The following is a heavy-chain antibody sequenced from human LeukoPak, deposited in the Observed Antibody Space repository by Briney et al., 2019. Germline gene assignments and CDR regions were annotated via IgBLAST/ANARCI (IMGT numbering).Heavy chain of an antibody. V-gene: IGHV3-7*01. CDR2: IKQDGSEK. CDR1: EFTFSSYW. CDR3: ARRIQLGY. D-gene: IGHD5-18*01. J-gene: IGHJ4*02. Sequence: GGSLRLSCAASEFTFSSYWMSWVRQAPGKGLEWVANIKQDGSEKYYVDSVKGRFTISRDNAKNSLYLQMNSLRAEDTAVYYCARRIQLGYWGQGTLVTVSS.